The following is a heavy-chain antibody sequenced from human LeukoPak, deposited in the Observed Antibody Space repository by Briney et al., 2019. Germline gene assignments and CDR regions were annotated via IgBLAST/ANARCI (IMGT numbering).Heavy chain of an antibody. CDR1: GFDFATYW. J-gene: IGHJ4*02. D-gene: IGHD6-13*01. CDR3: ARGTSTAPGIDY. V-gene: IGHV3-74*01. CDR2: INSDGSGA. Sequence: GGSLRLSCAASGFDFATYWTFWVRQAPGEGLVWVAQINSDGSGATYGDSAKGRFSISRDNAKNTLFLYMSGLRAEDTAVYYCARGTSTAPGIDYWGQGTLVAVSS.